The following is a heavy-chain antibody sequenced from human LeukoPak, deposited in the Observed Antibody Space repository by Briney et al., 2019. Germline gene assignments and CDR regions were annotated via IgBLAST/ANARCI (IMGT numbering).Heavy chain of an antibody. CDR3: ARPYYYDSRIDP. D-gene: IGHD3-22*01. J-gene: IGHJ5*02. CDR1: GVSISSGDYY. V-gene: IGHV4-30-4*01. CDR2: MYSSGST. Sequence: SQTLSLTCTVSGVSISSGDYYWSWIRQPPGKGLEWIGYMYSSGSTYYNPSLKSRATISVDTSKNQFSPKLSSVTAADTAVYYCARPYYYDSRIDPWGQGTLVTVSS.